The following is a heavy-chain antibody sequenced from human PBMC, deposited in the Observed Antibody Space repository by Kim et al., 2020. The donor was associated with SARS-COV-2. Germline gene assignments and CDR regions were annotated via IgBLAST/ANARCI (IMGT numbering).Heavy chain of an antibody. D-gene: IGHD3-10*01. Sequence: ASVKVSCKASGYTFTSYGISWVRQAPGQGLEWMGWISAYNGNTNYAQKLQGRVTMTTDTSTSTAYMELRSLRSDDTAVYYCARGGRNGSGSYYTFHSGVHYGMDVWGQGTTVTVSS. CDR1: GYTFTSYG. V-gene: IGHV1-18*01. CDR2: ISAYNGNT. CDR3: ARGGRNGSGSYYTFHSGVHYGMDV. J-gene: IGHJ6*02.